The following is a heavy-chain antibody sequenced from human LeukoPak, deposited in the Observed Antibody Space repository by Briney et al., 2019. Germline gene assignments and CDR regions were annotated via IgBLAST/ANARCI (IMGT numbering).Heavy chain of an antibody. J-gene: IGHJ4*02. V-gene: IGHV3-23*01. CDR1: GFTLSSYA. D-gene: IGHD2-2*01. CDR2: ISGNAGST. Sequence: GGSLRLSCAASGFTLSSYAMSWVRQAPGKGLEWVSLISGNAGSTYYADSVKGRFTISRDITKNTLYLQMNSLRAEDTAVYYCAKSPIVVVPAANQDYWGQGTLVTVSS. CDR3: AKSPIVVVPAANQDY.